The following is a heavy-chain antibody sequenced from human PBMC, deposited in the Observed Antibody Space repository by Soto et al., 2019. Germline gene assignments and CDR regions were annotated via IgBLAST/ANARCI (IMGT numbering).Heavy chain of an antibody. CDR2: IIPIFGTA. Sequence: ASVKVSCKASGVTFSSYAISWLRQAPGQGLEWMGGIIPIFGTANYAQKFQGRVTITADESTSTAYMELSSLRSEDTAVYYCARDKKQQAYYGMDVWGQGTTVTVSS. CDR1: GVTFSSYA. J-gene: IGHJ6*02. V-gene: IGHV1-69*13. CDR3: ARDKKQQAYYGMDV. D-gene: IGHD5-18*01.